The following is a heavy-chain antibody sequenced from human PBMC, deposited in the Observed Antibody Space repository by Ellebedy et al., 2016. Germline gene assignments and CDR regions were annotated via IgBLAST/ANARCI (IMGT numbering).Heavy chain of an antibody. J-gene: IGHJ4*02. CDR2: INWSGDTT. D-gene: IGHD1-7*01. CDR3: VRTGTISATGTDFDY. CDR1: GFTFDDYG. Sequence: GGSLRLXXAASGFTFDDYGMAWVRQTPGEGLEWVSGINWSGDTTRYVDSVKGRFTISRDNAKNSLYLQMNSLKVEDTTFYYCVRTGTISATGTDFDYWGQGTLVTVSS. V-gene: IGHV3-20*03.